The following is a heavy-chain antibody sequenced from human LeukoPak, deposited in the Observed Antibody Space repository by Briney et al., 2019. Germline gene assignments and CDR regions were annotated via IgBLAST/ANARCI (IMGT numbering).Heavy chain of an antibody. D-gene: IGHD4-17*01. J-gene: IGHJ4*02. CDR1: GFTFDDHA. CDR3: AKDNYGDYGRLFDH. Sequence: PGRSLRLSCAASGFTFDDHAMHWVRQAPGKGLEWVSGISWNGGSIGYADSVKGRFTISRDNAKNSLYLQMNSLRPEDTALYFCAKDNYGDYGRLFDHWGQGTPVTVSS. CDR2: ISWNGGSI. V-gene: IGHV3-9*01.